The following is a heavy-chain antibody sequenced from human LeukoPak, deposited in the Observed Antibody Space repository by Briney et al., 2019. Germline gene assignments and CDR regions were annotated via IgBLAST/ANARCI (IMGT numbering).Heavy chain of an antibody. V-gene: IGHV3-74*01. Sequence: GGSLRLSCAASGFTFSYAWMSWVRQAPGKGLVWVSCINSDGSSTSYADYVKGRFTISRDNAKNTLYLQMNSLRAEDTAVYYCARGAYCGGDCPLPNSLYWGQGTLVTVSS. CDR1: GFTFSYAW. D-gene: IGHD2-21*01. J-gene: IGHJ4*02. CDR3: ARGAYCGGDCPLPNSLY. CDR2: INSDGSST.